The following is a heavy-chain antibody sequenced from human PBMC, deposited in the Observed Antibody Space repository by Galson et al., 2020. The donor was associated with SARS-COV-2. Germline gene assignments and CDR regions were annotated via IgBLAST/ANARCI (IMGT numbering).Heavy chain of an antibody. D-gene: IGHD3-10*02. CDR1: GFTFSNYD. J-gene: IGHJ6*02. CDR3: ARGLFGDPYGMDV. Sequence: GGSLRLSCAGSGFTFSNYDMNWVRQAPGKGLEWVAVISFDENTQYYADSVRGRFTISRDNSKNTLYVEMNSLRVDDMAVYYCARGLFGDPYGMDVWGQGTTVTVSS. CDR2: ISFDENTQ. V-gene: IGHV3-30*04.